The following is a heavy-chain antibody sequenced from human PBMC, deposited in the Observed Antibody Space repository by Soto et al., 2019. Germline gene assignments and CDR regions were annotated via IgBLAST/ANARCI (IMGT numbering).Heavy chain of an antibody. J-gene: IGHJ4*02. Sequence: QVQLVQSGAEVKKPGASVKVSCKASGYTFTGYYMHWVRQAPGHGLEGMGWINPNSGGTNYAQKFQGWVTMTRATSISTAYLELSRMRSDDTAVYYCARDKVVVVAAPLYYFDYWGQGTLVTVSS. CDR2: INPNSGGT. CDR3: ARDKVVVVAAPLYYFDY. V-gene: IGHV1-2*04. CDR1: GYTFTGYY. D-gene: IGHD2-15*01.